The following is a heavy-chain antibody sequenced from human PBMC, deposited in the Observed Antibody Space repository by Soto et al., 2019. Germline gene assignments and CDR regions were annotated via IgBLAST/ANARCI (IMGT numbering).Heavy chain of an antibody. V-gene: IGHV3-30-3*01. CDR1: GFTFSSYA. J-gene: IGHJ4*02. CDR3: ARDGGSGSHVSAKY. Sequence: VQLVESGGGVVQPGRSLRLSCAASGFTFSSYAMHWVRQAPGKGLEWVAVISYDGSNKYYADSVKGRFTISRDNSKNTLYLQMNSLRAEDTAVYYCARDGGSGSHVSAKYWGQGTLVTVSS. CDR2: ISYDGSNK. D-gene: IGHD1-26*01.